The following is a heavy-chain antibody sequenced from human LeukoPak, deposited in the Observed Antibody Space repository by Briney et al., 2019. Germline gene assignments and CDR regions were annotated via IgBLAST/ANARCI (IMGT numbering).Heavy chain of an antibody. CDR1: GFTFSHYW. V-gene: IGHV3-7*01. CDR2: IKQDGSQK. D-gene: IGHD2-15*01. CDR3: ARGRGYCSGGSCLSYYYYYRMDV. Sequence: GGSLRLSCAASGFTFSHYWMSWVRQAPGKGLERVASIKQDGSQKYYGDSVKGRFTISRDNSKNTLYLQMNSLRAEDTAVYYCARGRGYCSGGSCLSYYYYYRMDVWGQGTTVTVSS. J-gene: IGHJ6*02.